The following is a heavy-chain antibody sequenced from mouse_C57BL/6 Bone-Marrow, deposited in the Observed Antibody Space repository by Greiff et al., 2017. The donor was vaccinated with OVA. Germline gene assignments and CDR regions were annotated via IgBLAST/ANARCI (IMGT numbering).Heavy chain of an antibody. CDR1: EYEFPSHD. V-gene: IGHV5-2*01. J-gene: IGHJ3*01. CDR2: INSDGGST. Sequence: EVKLVESGGGLVQPGESLKLSCESNEYEFPSHDMSWVRKTPETRLELVAAINSDGGSTYYPDTMERRIIISRDNTKKTLYLQMSSLRSEDTALYYCARHGNYLPWFAYWGQGTLVTVSA. D-gene: IGHD2-1*01. CDR3: ARHGNYLPWFAY.